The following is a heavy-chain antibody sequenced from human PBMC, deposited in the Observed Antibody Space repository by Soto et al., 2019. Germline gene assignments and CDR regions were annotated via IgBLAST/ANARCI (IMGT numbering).Heavy chain of an antibody. Sequence: GGSLRLSCAASGFTFSNHWMHWVRQAPGKGLVWVSRINGDGTSSTYAESVKGRFTISRDNAKNTLYLQMNSLRAEDTAVFYCARGTTVTTATPTPFGYWGQGTLVTVSS. CDR3: ARGTTVTTATPTPFGY. D-gene: IGHD4-4*01. V-gene: IGHV3-74*01. J-gene: IGHJ4*02. CDR1: GFTFSNHW. CDR2: INGDGTSS.